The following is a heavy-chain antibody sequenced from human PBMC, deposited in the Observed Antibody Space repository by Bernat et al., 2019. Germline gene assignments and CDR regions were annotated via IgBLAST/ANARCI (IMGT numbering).Heavy chain of an antibody. V-gene: IGHV3-23*04. CDR3: ARDQSYGSALADAFDI. J-gene: IGHJ3*02. D-gene: IGHD5-18*01. CDR2: ISGSGSST. CDR1: GFTFSSYA. Sequence: EVQLVESGGGLVQPGGSLRLSCAASGFTFSSYAMSRVRQAPGKGPAWVSAISGSGSSTYYADSGKGRFTISRDNSKNTLYLQMNSLRAEDTAVYYCARDQSYGSALADAFDIWGQGSMVTGTS.